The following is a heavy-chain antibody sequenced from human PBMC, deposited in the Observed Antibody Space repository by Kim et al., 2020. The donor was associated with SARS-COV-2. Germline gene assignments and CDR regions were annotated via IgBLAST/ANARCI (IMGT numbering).Heavy chain of an antibody. CDR2: INHSGST. Sequence: SETLSLTCAVYGGSFSGYYWSWIRQPPGKGLEWIGEINHSGSTNYNPSLKSRVTISVDTSKNQFSLKLSSVTAADTAVYYCARGSLQYGNWGQGTLVTVSS. CDR3: ARGSLQYGN. CDR1: GGSFSGYY. D-gene: IGHD4-4*01. V-gene: IGHV4-34*01. J-gene: IGHJ4*02.